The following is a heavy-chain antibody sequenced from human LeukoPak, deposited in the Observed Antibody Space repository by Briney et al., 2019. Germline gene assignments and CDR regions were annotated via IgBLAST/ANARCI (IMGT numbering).Heavy chain of an antibody. CDR1: GFTFSSYA. D-gene: IGHD1-7*01. V-gene: IGHV3-23*01. Sequence: PGGSLRLSCAASGFTFSSYAMSWVRQAPGKGLEWVSAISGSGGSTYYADSVKGRFTISRDNSKNTLYLQMNSLRAEDTAVYYCAKARGYNWNYIDAFDIWGQGTMVTVSS. CDR2: ISGSGGST. CDR3: AKARGYNWNYIDAFDI. J-gene: IGHJ3*02.